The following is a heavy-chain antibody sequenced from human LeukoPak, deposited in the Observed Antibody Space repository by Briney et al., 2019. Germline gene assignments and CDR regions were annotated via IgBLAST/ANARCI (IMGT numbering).Heavy chain of an antibody. D-gene: IGHD3-10*01. J-gene: IGHJ3*01. Sequence: PGGSLRLSCAASGFIFNTSWMNWVRLTPGKGLEWVAKINQDGSDMYYVDSVKGRFFVSRDNARNLVYLQMNSLRVDDTAVYYCARDFPGIGRGTFDFWGQGTIIIVSS. CDR1: GFIFNTSW. V-gene: IGHV3-7*03. CDR2: INQDGSDM. CDR3: ARDFPGIGRGTFDF.